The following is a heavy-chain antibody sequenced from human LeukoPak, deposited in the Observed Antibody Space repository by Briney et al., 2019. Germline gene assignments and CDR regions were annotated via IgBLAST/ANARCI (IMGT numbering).Heavy chain of an antibody. V-gene: IGHV1-69*06. CDR2: MIASIGTA. J-gene: IGHJ4*02. CDR3: AMGVGAPEDLAVAADFDY. CDR1: GGTFTIYV. Sequence: SVSLSCTASGGTFTIYVINWGRRAPGQGGEGRGGMIASIGTANYTKKCQGRVTITAEKSRSTTYMEFRSLSSEDTAVYYCAMGVGAPEDLAVAADFDYWGQGTLVTVSS. D-gene: IGHD6-19*01.